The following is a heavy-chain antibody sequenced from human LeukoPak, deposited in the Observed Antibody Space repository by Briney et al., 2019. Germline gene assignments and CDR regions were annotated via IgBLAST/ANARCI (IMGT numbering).Heavy chain of an antibody. V-gene: IGHV3-7*03. CDR1: GFTFSSYW. Sequence: GGSLRLYCAASGFTFSSYWMSWVRQTPGKGLEWVANIKQDGSEKYYVDSVKGRFTISRDNAKNSLYLQMNSLRAEDTAVYYCARRAPHYDSSGYYSAGAYYFDYWGQGTLVTVSS. D-gene: IGHD3-22*01. CDR2: IKQDGSEK. J-gene: IGHJ4*02. CDR3: ARRAPHYDSSGYYSAGAYYFDY.